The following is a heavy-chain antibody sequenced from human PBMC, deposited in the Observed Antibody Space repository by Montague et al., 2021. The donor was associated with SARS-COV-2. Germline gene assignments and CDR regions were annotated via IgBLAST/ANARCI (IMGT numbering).Heavy chain of an antibody. J-gene: IGHJ4*02. V-gene: IGHV4-34*01. CDR3: ARWDPQTLTLIGLRGKSASDY. CDR1: GGSFSGYY. Sequence: SETLSLTCAVYGGSFSGYYWTWIRQSPGKGLEWIAEINHSGTTNYNFNLSLRSRVTISVDTFKSQFSLKLSSVTAADTGVYYCARWDPQTLTLIGLRGKSASDYWGQGTLVTVSS. CDR2: INHSGTT. D-gene: IGHD4-23*01.